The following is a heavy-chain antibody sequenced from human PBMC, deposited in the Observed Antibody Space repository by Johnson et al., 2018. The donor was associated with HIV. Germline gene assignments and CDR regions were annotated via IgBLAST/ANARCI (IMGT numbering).Heavy chain of an antibody. V-gene: IGHV3-20*04. J-gene: IGHJ3*02. CDR1: GFTFDDYG. Sequence: MLLVESGGGVVRPGGSLRLSCAASGFTFDDYGMSWVRQAPGKGLEWVSGINWNGGSTGYADSVKGRFTISRDNAKNSLYLQMNSLRAEDTALYYCARGVLLGFRELSSLNDAFDIWGQGTMVTVSS. CDR3: ARGVLLGFRELSSLNDAFDI. D-gene: IGHD3-10*01. CDR2: INWNGGST.